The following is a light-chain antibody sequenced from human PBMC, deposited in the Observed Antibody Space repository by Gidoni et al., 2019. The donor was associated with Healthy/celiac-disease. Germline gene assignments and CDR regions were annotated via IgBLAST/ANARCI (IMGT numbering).Light chain of an antibody. CDR1: QSISSY. CDR2: AAS. CDR3: QQSYSTPQT. Sequence: DIQMTQSPSSLSASVGDRVTITCRASQSISSYLNWYQQKPGKAPKLLIYAASSLQSGVPSRFSGSGSGTDFTLTISSPQPEDFATYYCQQSYSTPQTFGQGTKLE. V-gene: IGKV1-39*01. J-gene: IGKJ2*01.